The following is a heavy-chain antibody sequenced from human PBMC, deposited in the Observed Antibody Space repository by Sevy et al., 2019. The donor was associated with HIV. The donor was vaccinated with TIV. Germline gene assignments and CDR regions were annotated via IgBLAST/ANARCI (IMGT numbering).Heavy chain of an antibody. Sequence: GGSLRLSCAASGFTFSSYWMSWVRQAPGKGLEWVANIKQDGSEKYYVDSVKGRFTISKDNAKNSLYLQMNSRRAEDTAVYYCARDSVVVVAATQTALRDYYYYYGMDVWGQGTTVTVSS. CDR3: ARDSVVVVAATQTALRDYYYYYGMDV. J-gene: IGHJ6*02. CDR2: IKQDGSEK. V-gene: IGHV3-7*03. CDR1: GFTFSSYW. D-gene: IGHD2-15*01.